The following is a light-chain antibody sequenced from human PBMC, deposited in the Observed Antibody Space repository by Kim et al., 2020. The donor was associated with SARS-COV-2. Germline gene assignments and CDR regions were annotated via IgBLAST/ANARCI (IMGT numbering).Light chain of an antibody. Sequence: ATISCKSSQNILCSVNNKNCLGWYQQRPGQPPKLLIYWASTRESGVPDRFTGSGSGTDFTLTIGSLQPEDVAVYYCQQYYRTPLTFGGGTKVDIK. CDR3: QQYYRTPLT. CDR1: QNILCSVNNKNC. CDR2: WAS. V-gene: IGKV4-1*01. J-gene: IGKJ4*01.